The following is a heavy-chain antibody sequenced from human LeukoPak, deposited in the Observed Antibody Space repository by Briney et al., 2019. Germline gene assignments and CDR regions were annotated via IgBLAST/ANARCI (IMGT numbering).Heavy chain of an antibody. Sequence: GGSLRLSCAASGFTFSSYGMSWVRQAPGKGLEWVSAISGSGGSTYYADSVKGPFTISRDNSKNTLYLKMHSLRAEDTAVYYCAKEYSSGWWGYYFDYWGQGTLVTVSS. V-gene: IGHV3-23*01. CDR3: AKEYSSGWWGYYFDY. CDR1: GFTFSSYG. D-gene: IGHD6-19*01. J-gene: IGHJ4*02. CDR2: ISGSGGST.